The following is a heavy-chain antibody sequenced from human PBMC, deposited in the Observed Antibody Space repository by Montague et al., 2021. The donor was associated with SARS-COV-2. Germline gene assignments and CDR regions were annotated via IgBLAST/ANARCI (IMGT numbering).Heavy chain of an antibody. CDR2: ISSSSSHI. J-gene: IGHJ4*02. Sequence: SLRLSCAASGFTFGDYSMNWVRQAPGKGLEWVSSISSSSSHIFYADLVKGRFTISRDNAKNSLFLQMDSLRADDTAVYNCASRYDSISYYAYYFEHWGQGTLVTVSS. D-gene: IGHD3-22*01. CDR3: ASRYDSISYYAYYFEH. CDR1: GFTFGDYS. V-gene: IGHV3-21*01.